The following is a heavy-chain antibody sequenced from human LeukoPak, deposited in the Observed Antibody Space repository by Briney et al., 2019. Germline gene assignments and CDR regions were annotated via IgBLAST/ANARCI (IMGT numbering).Heavy chain of an antibody. CDR3: ARQMVIAAVGTGDYYCGMDV. V-gene: IGHV4-59*08. D-gene: IGHD6-13*01. Sequence: SETLSLTCTVSGGSISSYYWSWIRQPPGKGLEWIGYIYYSGSTNYNPSLKSRVTISVDTSKNQFSLKLSSVTAADTAVYYCARQMVIAAVGTGDYYCGMDVWGQGTTVTVSS. CDR1: GGSISSYY. J-gene: IGHJ6*02. CDR2: IYYSGST.